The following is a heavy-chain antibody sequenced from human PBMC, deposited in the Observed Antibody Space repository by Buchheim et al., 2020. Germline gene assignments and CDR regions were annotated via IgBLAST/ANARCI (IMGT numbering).Heavy chain of an antibody. D-gene: IGHD6-19*01. CDR1: GFSLTTYG. CDR3: GKESPSRGWYTIEH. J-gene: IGHJ4*02. CDR2: INGDAT. Sequence: DVQLVESGGGLVQPAGSLRLSCAASGFSLTTYGMSWVRQAPGKGLEWVSAINGDATYYADSVKGRFTTSIDRSKNTVYLQVNSLRADDTAVYYCGKESPSRGWYTIEHWGQGTL. V-gene: IGHV3-23*04.